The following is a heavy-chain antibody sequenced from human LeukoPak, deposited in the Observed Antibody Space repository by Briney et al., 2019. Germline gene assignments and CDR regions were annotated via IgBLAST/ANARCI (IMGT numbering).Heavy chain of an antibody. Sequence: PSETLSLTCAVYGGSFSGYYWSWIRQPPGKGLEWIGEINHSGSTNYNPSLKSRVTISADTSKNQFSLKLSSVTAADTAVYYCARGRRIQLWLGVEYFQHWGQGTLVTVSS. CDR2: INHSGST. CDR1: GGSFSGYY. J-gene: IGHJ1*01. D-gene: IGHD5-18*01. V-gene: IGHV4-34*01. CDR3: ARGRRIQLWLGVEYFQH.